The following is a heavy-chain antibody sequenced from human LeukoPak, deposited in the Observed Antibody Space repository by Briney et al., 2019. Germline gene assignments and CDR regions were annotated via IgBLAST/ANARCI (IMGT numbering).Heavy chain of an antibody. V-gene: IGHV3-7*01. CDR3: ARYYYGSGSYYAKYYFDY. J-gene: IGHJ4*02. CDR1: GFTFSSYW. D-gene: IGHD3-10*01. CDR2: IQQVGSEK. Sequence: GGSLRLSCAASGFTFSSYWMSWVRQAPGKGLEWVANIQQVGSEKYYVDSVKGRFTISRDNAKNSLYLHMNSLRAEDTAIYYCARYYYGSGSYYAKYYFDYWGQGTLVTVSS.